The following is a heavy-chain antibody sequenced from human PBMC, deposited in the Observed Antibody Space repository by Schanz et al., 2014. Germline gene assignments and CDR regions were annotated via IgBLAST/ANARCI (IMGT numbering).Heavy chain of an antibody. J-gene: IGHJ6*02. CDR3: VKDLQRELLRDDHYYGMDV. V-gene: IGHV3-33*06. Sequence: LVESGGGVVQPGRSLRLSCAASGFTFSSYGMHWVRQVPGKGLEWVAVVCYDGSKKYYADSVKGRFTTSRDNSKNTMYLQMNSLRAEDTAVYYCVKDLQRELLRDDHYYGMDVWGQGTTVTFSS. D-gene: IGHD1-26*01. CDR1: GFTFSSYG. CDR2: VCYDGSKK.